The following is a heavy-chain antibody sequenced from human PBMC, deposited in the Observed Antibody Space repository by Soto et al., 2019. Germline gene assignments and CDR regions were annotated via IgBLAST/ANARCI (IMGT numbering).Heavy chain of an antibody. CDR1: GYTFASYA. Sequence: QVQLVQSGAEVKKPGASVKVSCKASGYTFASYAISWMRQAPGQGLEWMGWISAYNGNTNYAQKPQXXXTXXTDTSTSTAYMELRRLRSDDTAVYYCARDPPPPDYWGQGTLVTVSS. V-gene: IGHV1-18*01. J-gene: IGHJ4*02. CDR3: ARDPPPPDY. CDR2: ISAYNGNT.